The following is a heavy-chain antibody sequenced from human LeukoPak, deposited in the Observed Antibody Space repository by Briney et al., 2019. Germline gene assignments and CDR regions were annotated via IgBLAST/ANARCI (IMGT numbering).Heavy chain of an antibody. Sequence: GASVKVSCKASGYTFTSQYMHWVRQAPGQGLEWMGWMNPKSGGTNYAQKFQGRVTMTRDTSISTAYMELSRLRSDDTAVYYCAAQSGYYTGWFDPWGQGTLVTVSS. J-gene: IGHJ5*02. CDR3: AAQSGYYTGWFDP. V-gene: IGHV1-2*02. D-gene: IGHD3-3*01. CDR1: GYTFTSQY. CDR2: MNPKSGGT.